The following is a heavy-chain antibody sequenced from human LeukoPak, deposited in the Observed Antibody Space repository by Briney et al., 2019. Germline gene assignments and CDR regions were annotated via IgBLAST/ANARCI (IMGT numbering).Heavy chain of an antibody. CDR1: GFTFSTYT. V-gene: IGHV3-23*01. J-gene: IGHJ4*02. CDR3: AIDPNWGTHS. D-gene: IGHD7-27*01. CDR2: IGNNGGGI. Sequence: GGSLRLSCAASGFTFSTYTMYWVRHPPGKRLEWVSIIGNNGGGIHYADSVRGRFTISRDNSKNALYLQMNSLGVEDTAVYYCAIDPNWGTHSWGQGVLVTVSS.